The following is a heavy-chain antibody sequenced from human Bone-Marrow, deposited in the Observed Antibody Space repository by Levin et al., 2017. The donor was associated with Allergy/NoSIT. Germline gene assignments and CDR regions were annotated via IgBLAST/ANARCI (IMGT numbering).Heavy chain of an antibody. Sequence: PAASVKVSCKASGHPFTDYYIHWVRQAPGQGLEWMGWINPNSGGSKSAQKFQDRVAMTTDTSISTAYMELSGLRSDDTAVYFCASPGLLSGNLYLDYWGQGTLVTVSS. J-gene: IGHJ4*02. V-gene: IGHV1-2*02. CDR3: ASPGLLSGNLYLDY. D-gene: IGHD1-26*01. CDR2: INPNSGGS. CDR1: GHPFTDYY.